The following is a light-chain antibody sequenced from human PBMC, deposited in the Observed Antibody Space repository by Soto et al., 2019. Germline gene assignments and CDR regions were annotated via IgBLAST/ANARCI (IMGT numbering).Light chain of an antibody. CDR2: DAI. CDR1: QNIHNH. V-gene: IGKV3-15*01. J-gene: IGKJ4*01. CDR3: QQSYTTPLT. Sequence: DKLMSQSPATLSVSLGERVTLPCRASQNIHNHMSWFLQKPGQTPRLLIYDAIIRAPDVPARFSGSGSGTDFTLTISSLQPEDFATYYCQQSYTTPLTFGGGTKVDIK.